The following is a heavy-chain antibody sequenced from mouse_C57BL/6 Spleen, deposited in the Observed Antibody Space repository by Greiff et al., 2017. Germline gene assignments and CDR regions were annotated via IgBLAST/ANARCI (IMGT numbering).Heavy chain of an antibody. Sequence: EVQLQLSGPELVKPGVSVKISCKASGYTFTDYYMNWVKQSHGKSLEWIGDINPNNGGTSYNQKFKGNDTLTVDKSSSTAYMELRSLTADDSAVYYCARSRDSYYPPWFAYWSQGTLVTVSA. CDR3: ARSRDSYYPPWFAY. CDR2: INPNNGGT. D-gene: IGHD2-3*01. J-gene: IGHJ3*01. V-gene: IGHV1-26*01. CDR1: GYTFTDYY.